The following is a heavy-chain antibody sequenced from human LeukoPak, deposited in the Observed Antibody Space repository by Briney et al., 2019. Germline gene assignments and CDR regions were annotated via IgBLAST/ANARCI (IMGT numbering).Heavy chain of an antibody. CDR3: ARDWGTAAGTGWFDP. CDR2: IYTSGST. J-gene: IGHJ5*02. D-gene: IGHD6-13*01. V-gene: IGHV4-4*07. Sequence: PSETLSLTCTVSGGSISSYYWSWIRQPAGKGLEWIGRIYTSGSTNYNPSLKSRVTMSVDTSTNQFSPKLSPVTAADTAVYYCARDWGTAAGTGWFDPWGQGTLVTVSS. CDR1: GGSISSYY.